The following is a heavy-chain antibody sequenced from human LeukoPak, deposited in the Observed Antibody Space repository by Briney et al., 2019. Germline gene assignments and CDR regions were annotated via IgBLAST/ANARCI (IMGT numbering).Heavy chain of an antibody. CDR1: GGSISSYY. Sequence: SETLSLTCTVSGGSISSYYWSWIRQPPGKELEWIGYIYYSGSTNYNPSLKSRVTISVDTSKNQFSLKLSSVTAADTAVYYCAREWNYYAFEIWGQGTMVSVSS. J-gene: IGHJ3*02. CDR3: AREWNYYAFEI. D-gene: IGHD1-7*01. CDR2: IYYSGST. V-gene: IGHV4-59*01.